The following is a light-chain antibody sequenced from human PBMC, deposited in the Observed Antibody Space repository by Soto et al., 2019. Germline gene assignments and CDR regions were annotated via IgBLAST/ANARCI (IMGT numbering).Light chain of an antibody. J-gene: IGKJ5*01. Sequence: EIVLTQSPATLSLSPGERATLSCRASQSVSSYLAWYQQKPGQAPRLLIYDASNRATGIPARFSGSGSGTACTLTISSLEPEDLAVYYCQQRSNWARITFGQGTRLEIK. CDR1: QSVSSY. V-gene: IGKV3-11*01. CDR3: QQRSNWARIT. CDR2: DAS.